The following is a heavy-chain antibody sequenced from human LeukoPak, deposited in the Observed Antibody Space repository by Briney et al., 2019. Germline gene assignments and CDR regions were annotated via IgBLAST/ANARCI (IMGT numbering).Heavy chain of an antibody. Sequence: SQTLSLTCAISGDSVSSNSAAWNWIRQSPSRGLEWLGRTYYRSKWYNDYAVSVKSRITINPDTSKNQFSLQLNSVTPEDTAVYYCASGKGDNWNYRLDPWGQGTLVTVSS. CDR1: GDSVSSNSAA. D-gene: IGHD1-7*01. CDR2: TYYRSKWYN. V-gene: IGHV6-1*01. J-gene: IGHJ5*02. CDR3: ASGKGDNWNYRLDP.